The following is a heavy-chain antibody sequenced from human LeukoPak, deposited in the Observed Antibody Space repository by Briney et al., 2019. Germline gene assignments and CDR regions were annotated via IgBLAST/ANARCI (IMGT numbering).Heavy chain of an antibody. D-gene: IGHD3-22*01. Sequence: SVKVSCKASGGTFSRFTISWVRQAPGQGFEWMGGVTPIFGTANFAQRFQGRVSITADESTSTAFMELSSLRFEDTAVYYCAREWGLESSGFYYAYWGQGTLVTVSS. V-gene: IGHV1-69*13. CDR2: VTPIFGTA. CDR3: AREWGLESSGFYYAY. CDR1: GGTFSRFT. J-gene: IGHJ4*02.